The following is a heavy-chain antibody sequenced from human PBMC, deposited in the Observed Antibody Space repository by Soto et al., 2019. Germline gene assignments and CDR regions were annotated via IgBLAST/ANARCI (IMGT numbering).Heavy chain of an antibody. V-gene: IGHV3-23*01. D-gene: IGHD2-2*02. CDR1: GFTFSSYA. CDR3: AKYHCSSTSCYSIAAAGMWGMDV. Sequence: EVQLLESGGGLVQPGGSLRLSCAASGFTFSSYAMSWVRQAPGKGLGWVSAISGSGGSTYYADSVKGRFTISRDNSKNTLYLQMNSLRAEDTAVYYCAKYHCSSTSCYSIAAAGMWGMDVWGQGTTVTVSS. CDR2: ISGSGGST. J-gene: IGHJ6*02.